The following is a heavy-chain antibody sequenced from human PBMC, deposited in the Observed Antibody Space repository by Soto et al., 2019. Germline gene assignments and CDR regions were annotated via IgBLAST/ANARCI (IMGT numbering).Heavy chain of an antibody. CDR2: ISYDETNK. CDR3: ARGASDFWGAYPEIHFFDY. Sequence: QVLLVESGGGVVQPGRSLRLSCAASEFTFSTYPMHWVQQAPGKGLEWVAVISYDETNKYYADSVKGRFTISRDNSKNTLYLQMNNLRADDTAVYYCARGASDFWGAYPEIHFFDYWGHGTLVTVSS. D-gene: IGHD3-3*01. CDR1: EFTFSTYP. V-gene: IGHV3-30-3*01. J-gene: IGHJ4*01.